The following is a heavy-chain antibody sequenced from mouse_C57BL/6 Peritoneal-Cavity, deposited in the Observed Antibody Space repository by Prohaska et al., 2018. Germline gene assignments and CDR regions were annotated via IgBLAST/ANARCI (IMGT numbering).Heavy chain of an antibody. J-gene: IGHJ2*01. CDR3: GRGETFYY. CDR1: LYTFTYHL. CDR2: IYPVRGET. V-gene: IGHV1-11*01. Sequence: QIQLQQSGAELASPTASVTLSCMPSLYTFTYHLMHWVKKMPRQAPAWIGRIYPVRGETNYNQKLMGKAPVSVDRSSSTVYMLLNSQTSEDRAVDYCGRGETFYYWGQGTTLTVSS.